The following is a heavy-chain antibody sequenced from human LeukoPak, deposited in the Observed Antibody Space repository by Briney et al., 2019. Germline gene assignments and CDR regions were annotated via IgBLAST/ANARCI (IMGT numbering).Heavy chain of an antibody. Sequence: ASVKVSCKVSGYTLTELSMHWVRQAPGKGLEWMGGFDPEDGETIYAQKFQGRVTMTRDNSISTAYMELNSLTSEDTAVYYCARDPVKHPYWYFDLWGRGTLVTVSS. V-gene: IGHV1-24*01. CDR2: FDPEDGET. D-gene: IGHD3-22*01. CDR3: ARDPVKHPYWYFDL. J-gene: IGHJ2*01. CDR1: GYTLTELS.